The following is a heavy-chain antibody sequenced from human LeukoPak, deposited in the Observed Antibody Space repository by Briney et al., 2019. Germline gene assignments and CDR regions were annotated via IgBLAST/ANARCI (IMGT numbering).Heavy chain of an antibody. CDR2: IYDSGST. D-gene: IGHD5-18*01. CDR3: ARDPSGYSYGYFDY. J-gene: IGHJ4*02. V-gene: IGHV4-59*02. CDR1: GGSVSNYY. Sequence: PSETLSLTCTVSGGSVSNYYWSWIWIRQPPGKGLEWIGNIYDSGSTNCNPSLKSRVTISVDTSKKQLSLELSSVTAADTAMYYCARDPSGYSYGYFDYWGQGTLVTVSS.